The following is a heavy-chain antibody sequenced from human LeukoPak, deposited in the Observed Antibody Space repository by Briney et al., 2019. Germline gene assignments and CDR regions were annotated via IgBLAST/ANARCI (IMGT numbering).Heavy chain of an antibody. CDR1: GGSISSGDYY. CDR3: ARVMSYDYVWGSYRYTGANNYCFDY. D-gene: IGHD3-16*02. Sequence: SETLSLTCTVSGGSISSGDYYWSWIRQPPGKGLEWIGYIYYSGSTYYNPSLKSRVTISVATSKNQFSLKLSSVTAADTAVYYCARVMSYDYVWGSYRYTGANNYCFDYWGQGTLVTVSS. CDR2: IYYSGST. J-gene: IGHJ4*02. V-gene: IGHV4-30-4*01.